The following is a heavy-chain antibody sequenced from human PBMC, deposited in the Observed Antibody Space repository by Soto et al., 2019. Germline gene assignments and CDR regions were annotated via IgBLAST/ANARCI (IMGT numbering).Heavy chain of an antibody. CDR2: ISAYNGNT. Sequence: QVQLVQSGAEVKKPGASVKVSCKASGYTFTSYGISWVRQAPGQGIEWMGWISAYNGNTNYAQKLQGRVTMTTDTYTSTAYRELRSLRSDDTAVYYGARAEYSSGWYDYWGQGTLVTVSS. CDR1: GYTFTSYG. V-gene: IGHV1-18*01. J-gene: IGHJ4*02. CDR3: ARAEYSSGWYDY. D-gene: IGHD6-19*01.